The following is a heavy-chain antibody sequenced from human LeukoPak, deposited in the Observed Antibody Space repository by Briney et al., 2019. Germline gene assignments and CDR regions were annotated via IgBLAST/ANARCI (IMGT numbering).Heavy chain of an antibody. CDR3: ARERPITMIVATSAYYFDY. CDR2: IDYSGST. CDR1: GSSISSYY. J-gene: IGHJ4*02. V-gene: IGHV4-59*13. D-gene: IGHD3-22*01. Sequence: PSETLSRTYTVSGSSISSYYWSWIRQPPGKGLEWIGYIDYSGSTNYNPSLKSRVTISVDTSKNQFSLKLSSVTAADTAVYYCARERPITMIVATSAYYFDYWGQGTLVTVSS.